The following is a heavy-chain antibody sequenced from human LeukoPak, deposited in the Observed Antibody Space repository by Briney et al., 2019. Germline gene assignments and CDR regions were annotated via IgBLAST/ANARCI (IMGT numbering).Heavy chain of an antibody. Sequence: SETLSLTCAVYGGSFSGYYWSWIRQPPGKGLEWIGEINHSGSTNYNPSLKSRVTISVDTSKNQFSLKLSSVTAADTAVYYCAREGPSSGSFDYWGQGTLVTVSS. CDR2: INHSGST. CDR3: AREGPSSGSFDY. V-gene: IGHV4-34*01. D-gene: IGHD3-22*01. J-gene: IGHJ4*02. CDR1: GGSFSGYY.